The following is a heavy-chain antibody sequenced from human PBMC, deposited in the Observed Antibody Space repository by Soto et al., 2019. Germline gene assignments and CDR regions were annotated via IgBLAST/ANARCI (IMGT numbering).Heavy chain of an antibody. Sequence: PRGSRSPPSASPGFTFTDNYMSWIRQAPGKGLDFVSYISSSGNTIYYADSVKGRFTISRDNAKNSLSLQVNSLRAEDTALYYCARNTYTGTADYWGQGTLVTVSS. CDR1: GFTFTDNY. CDR2: ISSSGNTI. V-gene: IGHV3-11*01. D-gene: IGHD4-17*01. J-gene: IGHJ4*02. CDR3: ARNTYTGTADY.